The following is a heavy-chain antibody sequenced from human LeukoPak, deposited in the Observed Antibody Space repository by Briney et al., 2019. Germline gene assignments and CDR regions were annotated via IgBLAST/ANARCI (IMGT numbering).Heavy chain of an antibody. Sequence: SETLSLTCTVSGVSISSYYWSWIRQPPGQGLELIGYISYSGSTNYNPTLKSRVTISVETHKSQFSLKLNPVTAADTAMYYCSRIDTSWFTFDGWGQGTLVTVCS. CDR3: SRIDTSWFTFDG. CDR2: ISYSGST. D-gene: IGHD2-2*01. J-gene: IGHJ4*02. V-gene: IGHV4-59*01. CDR1: GVSISSYY.